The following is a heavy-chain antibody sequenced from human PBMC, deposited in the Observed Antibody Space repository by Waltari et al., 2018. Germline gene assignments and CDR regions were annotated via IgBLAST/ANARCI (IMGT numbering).Heavy chain of an antibody. CDR1: GFLFTSYA. V-gene: IGHV3-23*01. J-gene: IGHJ4*02. D-gene: IGHD3-3*01. CDR3: AKTQDFDFWSGSYFDH. CDR2: ISGSGGTT. Sequence: EVQLLESGGGLVQPGGSLRLSCAAAGFLFTSYALSWVRQAPGKGLEWVSGISGSGGTTYYAASVKGRLTISRDNSNDTVYLQMNSLTAEDTAVYYCAKTQDFDFWSGSYFDHWGQGALVNVFS.